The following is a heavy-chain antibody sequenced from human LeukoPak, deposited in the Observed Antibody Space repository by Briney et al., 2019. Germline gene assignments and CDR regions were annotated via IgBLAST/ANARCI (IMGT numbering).Heavy chain of an antibody. J-gene: IGHJ4*02. CDR1: GFTFSDYW. V-gene: IGHV3-74*01. CDR2: INTDGTFI. Sequence: GGSLSLSCAASGFTFSDYWMHWVRQAPGKGLVWVSRINTDGTFIRHADSVQGRFTISRDAAKNTLFLQMNSLRAEDTAVYYCAREARVGGALQYWGQGVLVTVSA. CDR3: AREARVGGALQY. D-gene: IGHD1-26*01.